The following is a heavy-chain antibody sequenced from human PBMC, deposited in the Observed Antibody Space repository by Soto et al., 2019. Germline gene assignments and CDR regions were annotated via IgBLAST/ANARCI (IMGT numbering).Heavy chain of an antibody. V-gene: IGHV1-8*01. CDR3: ARGYFDWLLDLGRVMDV. Sequence: QVQLVQSGAEVKKPGASVKVSCKASGYTFTSYDINWVRQATGQGLEWMGWMNPNSGNTGYAQKFQGRVTMNRNTSISTAYMELSSLRSEDTAVYYCARGYFDWLLDLGRVMDVWGKGTTVTVSS. D-gene: IGHD3-9*01. CDR1: GYTFTSYD. CDR2: MNPNSGNT. J-gene: IGHJ6*03.